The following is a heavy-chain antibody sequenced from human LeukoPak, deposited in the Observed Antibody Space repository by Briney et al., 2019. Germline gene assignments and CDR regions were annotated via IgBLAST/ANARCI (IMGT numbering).Heavy chain of an antibody. CDR1: GYSFTSYW. CDR3: ARQIFGYYGSGRPDY. J-gene: IGHJ4*02. D-gene: IGHD3-10*01. Sequence: GESLKISCKGSGYSFTSYWISWVRQMPGKGLEWMGRIDPSDSYTNYSPSFQGHVTISADKSISTAYLQWSSLKASDTAMYYCARQIFGYYGSGRPDYWGQGTLVTVSS. CDR2: IDPSDSYT. V-gene: IGHV5-10-1*01.